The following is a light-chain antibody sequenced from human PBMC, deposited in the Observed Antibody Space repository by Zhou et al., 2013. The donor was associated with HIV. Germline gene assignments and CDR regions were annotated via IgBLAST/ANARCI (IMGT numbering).Light chain of an antibody. CDR2: EVF. Sequence: DIVMTQTPLSLSVSPGQPASISCKSSQSLLYRDGKTYLSWYLQKAGQPPQLLMYEVFNRFSGVPDRFSGSGSGTDFTLKISRVEADDVGVYFCMQSLQLPPYTFGPGDRSWRSN. CDR3: MQSLQLPPYT. J-gene: IGKJ2*01. V-gene: IGKV2D-29*01. CDR1: QSLLYRDGKTY.